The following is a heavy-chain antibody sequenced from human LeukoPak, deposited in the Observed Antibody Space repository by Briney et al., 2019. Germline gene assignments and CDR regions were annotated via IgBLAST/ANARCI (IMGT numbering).Heavy chain of an antibody. V-gene: IGHV3-23*01. CDR3: AKDTYYDSSGYYSY. CDR1: GFTFSSYA. J-gene: IGHJ4*02. CDR2: ISGSGGST. Sequence: PGGSLRLSCAASGFTFSSYAMSWVRQAPGKGLEWVSAISGSGGSTYYADSVKGRFTISRDNSKNTLYLQMNSLRAEGTAVYYCAKDTYYDSSGYYSYWGQGTLVTVSS. D-gene: IGHD3-22*01.